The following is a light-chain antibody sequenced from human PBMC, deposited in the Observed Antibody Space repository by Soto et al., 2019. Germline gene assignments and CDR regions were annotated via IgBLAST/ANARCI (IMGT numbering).Light chain of an antibody. Sequence: QSALTQTASVSGSRGQSITISCTGTSSDVGGYNYVSWYQQHPGKAPKLVIYDVSYRPSGVSIRFSGSKSGNTASLSISGLQAEDEADYYCSSYISSSTPVIFGGGTQLTVL. CDR1: SSDVGGYNY. V-gene: IGLV2-14*01. CDR2: DVS. J-gene: IGLJ2*01. CDR3: SSYISSSTPVI.